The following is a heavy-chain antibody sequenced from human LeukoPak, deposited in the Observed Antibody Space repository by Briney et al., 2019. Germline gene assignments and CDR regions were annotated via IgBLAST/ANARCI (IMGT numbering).Heavy chain of an antibody. J-gene: IGHJ4*02. D-gene: IGHD4-17*01. CDR2: ISYDGSNK. CDR3: ASTVTILNYIDY. Sequence: PGGSLRLSCAASGFTFSSYGMHWVRQAPGKGLEWVAVISYDGSNKYYADSVKGRFTISRDNSKNTLYLQMNSLRAEDTAVYYCASTVTILNYIDYWGQGTLVTVSS. CDR1: GFTFSSYG. V-gene: IGHV3-30*03.